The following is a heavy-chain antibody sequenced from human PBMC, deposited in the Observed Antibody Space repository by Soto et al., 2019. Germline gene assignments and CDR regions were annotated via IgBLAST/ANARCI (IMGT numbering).Heavy chain of an antibody. Sequence: EVQLVESGGGLVQPGGSLRLSCSASGFTFVSYGMHWVRQAPGKGLEYVSAISSNTYYADSVKGRFTISRDNSKNTVYLQMSRLRVEDTAVYYCVKDPECPSAFDIWGQGTMVTVSS. CDR3: VKDPECPSAFDI. CDR1: GFTFVSYG. D-gene: IGHD3-3*01. J-gene: IGHJ3*02. V-gene: IGHV3-64D*06. CDR2: ISSNT.